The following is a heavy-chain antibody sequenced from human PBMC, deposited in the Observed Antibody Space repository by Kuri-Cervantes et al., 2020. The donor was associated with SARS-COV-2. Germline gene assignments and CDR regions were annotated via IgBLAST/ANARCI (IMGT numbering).Heavy chain of an antibody. V-gene: IGHV3-30*18. J-gene: IGHJ4*02. D-gene: IGHD2-15*01. CDR2: KWNGGSNK. CDR1: GITFSCYS. CDR3: AKDHFGLAASPGQVAFDY. Sequence: SCAASGITFSCYSMYWVRQAPGKGLEWVGVKWNGGSNKYYAEYVQGRFTITRDKSNTTLYLQMNSLRAEDTAVYYCAKDHFGLAASPGQVAFDYWGQGTLVTVSS.